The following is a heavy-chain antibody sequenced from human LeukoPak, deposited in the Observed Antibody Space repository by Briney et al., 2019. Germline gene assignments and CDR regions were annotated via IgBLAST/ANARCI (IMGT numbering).Heavy chain of an antibody. V-gene: IGHV4-34*01. CDR2: IHPHGIF. J-gene: IGHJ4*02. CDR3: SRGRVRSKAGDH. CDR1: GGSCDDYY. Sequence: SETLSLTCDVSGGSCDDYYCSWIRQPPGKGLEWIGEIHPHGIFYYNSSLMSRVTISIDTSKSQFSLRLTSVTAADTAIYYCSRGRVRSKAGDHWGQGSLVTVSS.